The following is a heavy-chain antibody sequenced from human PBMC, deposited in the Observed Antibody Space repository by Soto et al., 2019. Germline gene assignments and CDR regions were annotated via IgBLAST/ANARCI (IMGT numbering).Heavy chain of an antibody. V-gene: IGHV4-59*01. CDR3: ARSGYSYGYNYYYGMDV. J-gene: IGHJ6*02. D-gene: IGHD5-18*01. CDR1: GGSISSYY. Sequence: SETLSLTCTVSGGSISSYYWSWIRQPPGKGLEWIGYIYYSGSTNYNPSLKSRVTISVDTSENQFSLKLSSVTAADTAVYYCARSGYSYGYNYYYGMDVWGQGTTVTVSS. CDR2: IYYSGST.